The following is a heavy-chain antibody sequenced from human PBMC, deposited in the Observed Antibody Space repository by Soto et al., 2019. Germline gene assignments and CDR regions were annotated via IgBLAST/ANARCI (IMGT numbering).Heavy chain of an antibody. V-gene: IGHV4-4*02. CDR2: IYHSGST. D-gene: IGHD2-15*01. Sequence: PSETLSLTCAVSGGSLSSSNWWSWVRQPPGKGLEWIGEIYHSGSTNYTPPLQRRVTISVDKSKNPFSLKLSSVTAGDTAVYYCARDWRCSGGSCYYSYHGMDVWGQGTTVTVT. CDR1: GGSLSSSNW. J-gene: IGHJ6*02. CDR3: ARDWRCSGGSCYYSYHGMDV.